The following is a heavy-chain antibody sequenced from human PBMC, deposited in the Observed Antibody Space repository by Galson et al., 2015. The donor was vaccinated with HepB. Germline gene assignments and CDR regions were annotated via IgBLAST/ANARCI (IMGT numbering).Heavy chain of an antibody. CDR1: GFTFSSYG. Sequence: SLRLSCAASGFTFSSYGMHWVRQSPGKGLEWVAVIWYDGSNKYYADSVKGRFTISRDNSKNTLYLQMNSLRAEDTAVYYCARWGPLGYCRRTGCSGGHDASDIWGQGTMVTVSS. J-gene: IGHJ3*02. D-gene: IGHD2-2*01. CDR3: ARWGPLGYCRRTGCSGGHDASDI. V-gene: IGHV3-33*01. CDR2: IWYDGSNK.